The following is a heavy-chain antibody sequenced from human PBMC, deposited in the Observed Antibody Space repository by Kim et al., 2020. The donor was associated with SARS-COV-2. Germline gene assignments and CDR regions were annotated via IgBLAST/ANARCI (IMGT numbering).Heavy chain of an antibody. Sequence: ASVKVSCKASGYPLRNFYIHWVRQAPGQGLEWMGIINPTDGSTNYAQQFQGRVTMTSDTSTNTAFMELSSLTSDDSAFYFCARGDYFSSTKCYSFYRWGQGTLVTVSS. CDR2: INPTDGST. D-gene: IGHD2-2*01. CDR3: ARGDYFSSTKCYSFYR. CDR1: GYPLRNFY. V-gene: IGHV1-46*01. J-gene: IGHJ4*02.